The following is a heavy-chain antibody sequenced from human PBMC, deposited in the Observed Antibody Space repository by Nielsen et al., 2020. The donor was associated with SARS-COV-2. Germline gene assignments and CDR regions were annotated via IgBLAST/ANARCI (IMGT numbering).Heavy chain of an antibody. CDR2: ISWNSGSI. D-gene: IGHD1-26*01. V-gene: IGHV3-9*01. J-gene: IGHJ4*02. CDR3: AKDIRSVGASTYFDY. Sequence: SLKISCAASGFTFDDYAMHWVRQAPGKGLEWVSGISWNSGSIGYADSVKGRFTISRDNAKNSLYLQMNSLRAEDTALYYCAKDIRSVGASTYFDYWGQGTLVTVSS. CDR1: GFTFDDYA.